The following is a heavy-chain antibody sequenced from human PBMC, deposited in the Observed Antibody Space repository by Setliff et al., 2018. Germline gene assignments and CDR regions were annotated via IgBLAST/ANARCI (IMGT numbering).Heavy chain of an antibody. CDR3: ASLGMTTMMDWYFDL. CDR2: INHSGST. D-gene: IGHD4-4*01. V-gene: IGHV4-34*01. CDR1: GGSFSGYY. Sequence: SSETLSLTCAVYGGSFSGYYWSWIRQPPGKGLEWIGEINHSGSTNYNPSLKSRVTISIDTSKNQFSLKLSSVTAADTAVYYCASLGMTTMMDWYFDLWGRGTLVTVSS. J-gene: IGHJ2*01.